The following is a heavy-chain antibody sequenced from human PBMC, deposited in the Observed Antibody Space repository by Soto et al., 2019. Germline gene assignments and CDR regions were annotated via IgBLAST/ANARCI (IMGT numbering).Heavy chain of an antibody. J-gene: IGHJ4*02. CDR3: MTHAVINGRGH. CDR1: GFIFRNDW. CDR2: IKTKIDGGTT. Sequence: EVQLVESGGGSATPGGSLRLSCAASGFIFRNDWMNWVRQAPGKGLEWVARIKTKIDGGTTDYAAPVKGRFFISRDDSQNTLFLQMNSLQTEDTAVYYCMTHAVINGRGHWGQGTLVTVAP. V-gene: IGHV3-15*01. D-gene: IGHD2-8*01.